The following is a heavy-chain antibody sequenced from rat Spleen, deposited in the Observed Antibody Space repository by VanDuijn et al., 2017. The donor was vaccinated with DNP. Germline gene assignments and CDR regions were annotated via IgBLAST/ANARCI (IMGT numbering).Heavy chain of an antibody. CDR1: GFTFSNYG. J-gene: IGHJ3*01. V-gene: IGHV5S13*01. Sequence: EVQLVESGGGLVQPGGSLKLSCAASGFTFSNYGMAWVRQAPTKGLAWVASISTGGGNTYYRDSVKGRFTISRDNAKSTLYLQMNSLRSEDMATYYCVRHEDSSSHIYGFAYWGQGTLVTVSS. CDR2: ISTGGGNT. CDR3: VRHEDSSSHIYGFAY. D-gene: IGHD1-2*01.